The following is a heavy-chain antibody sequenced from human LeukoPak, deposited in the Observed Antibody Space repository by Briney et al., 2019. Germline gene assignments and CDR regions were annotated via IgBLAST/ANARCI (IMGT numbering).Heavy chain of an antibody. V-gene: IGHV5-51*01. D-gene: IGHD7-27*01. CDR1: GYSFTSYW. J-gene: IGHJ6*02. CDR2: IYPGDSDT. CDR3: ARLGPSHYYYYYGMDV. Sequence: GEPLKISCKGSGYSFTSYWIGWVRQMPGKGLEWMGIIYPGDSDTRYSPSFQGQVTISADKSISTAYLQWSSLKASDTAMYYCARLGPSHYYYYYGMDVWGQGTTVTVSS.